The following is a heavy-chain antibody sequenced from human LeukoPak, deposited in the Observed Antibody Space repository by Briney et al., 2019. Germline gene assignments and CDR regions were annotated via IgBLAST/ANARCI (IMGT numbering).Heavy chain of an antibody. V-gene: IGHV4-39*07. Sequence: SETLSLTCTVSGGSIRSSYYYWGWIRQPPGKGLEWIGSIYDSGSTYYNPSLKSRVTISVDTSKNQFSLKLNSMTAADTAVYYCARTTTKYNTYNYWGQGTLVTVSS. CDR3: ARTTTKYNTYNY. CDR1: GGSIRSSYYY. CDR2: IYDSGST. D-gene: IGHD4-17*01. J-gene: IGHJ4*02.